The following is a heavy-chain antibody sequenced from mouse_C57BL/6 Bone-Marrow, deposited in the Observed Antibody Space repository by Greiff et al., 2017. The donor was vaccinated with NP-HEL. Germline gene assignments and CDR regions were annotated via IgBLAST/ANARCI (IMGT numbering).Heavy chain of an antibody. CDR1: GYSFTGYY. J-gene: IGHJ4*01. CDR2: INPSTGGT. D-gene: IGHD2-1*01. Sequence: EVQLQQSGPELVKPGASVKISCTASGYSFTGYYMNWVKQSPEKSLEWIGEINPSTGGTTYNQKFKAKATLTVDKSSSTAYMQLKSLTSEDSAVYYCASGNYGAMDYWGQGTSVTVSS. CDR3: ASGNYGAMDY. V-gene: IGHV1-42*01.